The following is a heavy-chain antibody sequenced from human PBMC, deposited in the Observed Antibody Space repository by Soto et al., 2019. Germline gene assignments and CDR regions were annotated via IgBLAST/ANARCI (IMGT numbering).Heavy chain of an antibody. D-gene: IGHD3-3*01. CDR2: IIPILNKT. CDR3: VKDFSGYTSL. V-gene: IGHV1-69*02. J-gene: IGHJ4*02. Sequence: QVLLEQSGSVVKRPGSSVTVSCKASGGPFNNFIFTWVRQAPGQGPEWMGRIIPILNKTNYAQTFRGRVAITADTPASTSYIELTGLRLDDTAMYYCVKDFSGYTSLWGQGTLVSVTS. CDR1: GGPFNNFI.